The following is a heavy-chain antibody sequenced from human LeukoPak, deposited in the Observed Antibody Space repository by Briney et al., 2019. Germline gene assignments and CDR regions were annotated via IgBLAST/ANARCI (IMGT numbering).Heavy chain of an antibody. D-gene: IGHD3-10*01. Sequence: PSQTLSLTCAVSGGSISSGGYSWGWIRQPPGKGLEWIGYIYHSGSTNYNPSLKSRVTMSVDTSKNQFSLKLSSVTAADTAVYYCARESPGAYFDYWGQGTLVTVSS. CDR3: ARESPGAYFDY. V-gene: IGHV4-30-2*01. J-gene: IGHJ4*02. CDR1: GGSISSGGYS. CDR2: IYHSGST.